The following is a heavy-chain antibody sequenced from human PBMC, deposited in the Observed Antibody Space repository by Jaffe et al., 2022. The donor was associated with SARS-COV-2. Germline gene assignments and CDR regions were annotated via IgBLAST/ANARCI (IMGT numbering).Heavy chain of an antibody. D-gene: IGHD6-13*01. V-gene: IGHV3-43*01. CDR2: ITWEGGST. CDR3: AKERAAATLFKYNLDV. Sequence: EVQLVESGGLVVQPGGSLRLSCAASGFSFDDYTMHWVRQGPGKGLEWVSLITWEGGSTFYADSVKGRFTISRDNSRNTLFLQMNSLKIEDTALYYCAKERAAATLFKYNLDVWGQGTTVTVSS. J-gene: IGHJ6*02. CDR1: GFSFDDYT.